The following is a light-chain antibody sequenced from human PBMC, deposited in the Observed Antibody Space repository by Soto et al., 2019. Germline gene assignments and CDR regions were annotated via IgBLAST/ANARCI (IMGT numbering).Light chain of an antibody. CDR3: CSYAGSSSYV. J-gene: IGLJ1*01. Sequence: QSALTQPRSVSGSPGQSVTISYTGTSSDVGGYNYVSWYQQHPGKAPKLMIYTVTKRPSGVPDRFSGSKSDNTASLTISGLQADDEADYYCCSYAGSSSYVFGTGTKLTVL. CDR2: TVT. V-gene: IGLV2-11*01. CDR1: SSDVGGYNY.